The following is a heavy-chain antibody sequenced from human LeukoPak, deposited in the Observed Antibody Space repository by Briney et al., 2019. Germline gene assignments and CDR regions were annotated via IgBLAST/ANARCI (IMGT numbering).Heavy chain of an antibody. CDR3: ARRTGLVRSGWPHFDH. CDR1: GGSINSRSYY. J-gene: IGHJ4*02. D-gene: IGHD6-19*01. V-gene: IGHV4-39*01. Sequence: SETLSLTCTVSGGSINSRSYYWAWIRQPPGKGLEWIGHVSYSGTTYYNPSLQSRLTMTVDTSKDQFSLKLTSVTAADAAVYYCARRTGLVRSGWPHFDHWGQGTLVSVSS. CDR2: VSYSGTT.